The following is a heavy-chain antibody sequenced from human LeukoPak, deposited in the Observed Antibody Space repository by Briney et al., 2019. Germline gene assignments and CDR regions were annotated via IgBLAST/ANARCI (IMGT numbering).Heavy chain of an antibody. CDR1: GGTFSSYA. CDR2: IIPIFGTA. D-gene: IGHD6-13*01. Sequence: SVKVSCKASGGTFSSYAISWVRQAPGQGLEWMGRIIPIFGTANYAQKFQGRVTITTDESTSTAYMELSSLRSEDTAVYYYAMGLAAAGTSYYYYMDVWGKGTTVTVSS. J-gene: IGHJ6*03. CDR3: AMGLAAAGTSYYYYMDV. V-gene: IGHV1-69*05.